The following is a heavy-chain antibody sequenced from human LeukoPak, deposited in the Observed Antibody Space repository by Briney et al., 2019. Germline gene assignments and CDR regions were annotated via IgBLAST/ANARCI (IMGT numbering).Heavy chain of an antibody. CDR1: GGSFSGYY. V-gene: IGHV4-34*01. D-gene: IGHD3-10*01. J-gene: IGHJ5*02. Sequence: SETLSLICAVYGGSFSGYYWSWIRQPPCKGLDGMGEINHSGSTNYNPSLKSRVTISVDTSKNQFSLKLSSVTAAATAVYHCARRRHLVRRLLYGSGSYSGGWFDPWGQGTLVTVSS. CDR3: ARRRHLVRRLLYGSGSYSGGWFDP. CDR2: INHSGST.